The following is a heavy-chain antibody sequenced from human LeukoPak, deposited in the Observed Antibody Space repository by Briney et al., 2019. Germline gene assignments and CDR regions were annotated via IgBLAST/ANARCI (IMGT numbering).Heavy chain of an antibody. V-gene: IGHV3-48*01. Sequence: GGSLRLSCAASGFTFSTYSMNWVRQAPGEGLEWVSYISSSSSTICYADSVKGRFTISRDNAKNSLYLQMNSLRAEDTAVYYCARGSTYYDSSGQVPFDYWGQGTLVTVSS. CDR3: ARGSTYYDSSGQVPFDY. CDR1: GFTFSTYS. CDR2: ISSSSSTI. D-gene: IGHD3-22*01. J-gene: IGHJ4*02.